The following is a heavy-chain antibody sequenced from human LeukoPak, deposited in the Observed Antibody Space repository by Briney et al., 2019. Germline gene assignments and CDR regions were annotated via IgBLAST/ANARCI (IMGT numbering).Heavy chain of an antibody. CDR3: AKDSRWPNDAFDF. D-gene: IGHD6-13*01. J-gene: IGHJ3*01. CDR2: ISVTEAT. Sequence: GGSLRLSCAASDFTFRTYPMSWLRQAPGKGLDWVSAISVTEATYYAGSVKGRFTISRDNSKNTLYLQTNSLRADDTAVYYCAKDSRWPNDAFDFWGQGTLVTVCS. CDR1: DFTFRTYP. V-gene: IGHV3-23*01.